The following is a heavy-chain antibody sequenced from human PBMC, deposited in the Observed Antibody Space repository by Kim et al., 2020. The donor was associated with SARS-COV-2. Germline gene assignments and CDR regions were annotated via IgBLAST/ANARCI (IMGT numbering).Heavy chain of an antibody. J-gene: IGHJ3*02. V-gene: IGHV3-21*01. CDR2: ISSSSSYI. Sequence: GGSLRLSCAASGFTFSSYSMNWVRQAPGKGLEWVSSISSSSSYIYYADSVKGRFTISRDNAKNSLYLQMNSLRAEDTAVYYCARGRIAVAGTLPDAFDIWGQGTMVTVSS. D-gene: IGHD6-19*01. CDR1: GFTFSSYS. CDR3: ARGRIAVAGTLPDAFDI.